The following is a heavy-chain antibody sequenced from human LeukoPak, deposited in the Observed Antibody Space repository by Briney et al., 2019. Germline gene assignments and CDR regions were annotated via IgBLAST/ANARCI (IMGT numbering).Heavy chain of an antibody. Sequence: GGSLRLSCAASGFSFGSYWMSWVRQAPGKGLEWVANIKEDGSEKDYVDSVKGRFTISRDNAKNSLYLQMNSLRAEDTAVYYCARRAYCGGDCFSFDYWGQGTLVTVSS. D-gene: IGHD2-21*02. J-gene: IGHJ4*02. V-gene: IGHV3-7*01. CDR1: GFSFGSYW. CDR3: ARRAYCGGDCFSFDY. CDR2: IKEDGSEK.